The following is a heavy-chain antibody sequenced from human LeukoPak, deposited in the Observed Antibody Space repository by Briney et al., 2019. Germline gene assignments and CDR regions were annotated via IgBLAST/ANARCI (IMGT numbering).Heavy chain of an antibody. V-gene: IGHV1-69*05. J-gene: IGHJ6*03. CDR1: GGTFSSYA. Sequence: ASVKVSCKASGGTFSSYAISWVRQAPGQGLEWMGGIIPIFGSANYAQKFQGRVTITTDESTSTAYMELSSLRSEDTAVYYCARDRWGIAARPGQYYYYYMDVWGKGTTVTVSS. CDR2: IIPIFGSA. D-gene: IGHD6-6*01. CDR3: ARDRWGIAARPGQYYYYYMDV.